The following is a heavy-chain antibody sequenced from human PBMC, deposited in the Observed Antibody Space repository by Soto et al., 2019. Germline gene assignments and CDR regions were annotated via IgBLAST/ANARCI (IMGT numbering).Heavy chain of an antibody. CDR1: KFTFSSYG. V-gene: IGHV3-23*01. Sequence: GGSLRLSCVASKFTFSSYGMNWVRQAPEKGLEWVSTITDSGRNTYYADSVKGRFTISRDNSDNTLYLQMSSLRADDTALYYCAKADWHDAFDIWGRGTMVTVSS. J-gene: IGHJ3*02. CDR3: AKADWHDAFDI. CDR2: ITDSGRNT. D-gene: IGHD3-9*01.